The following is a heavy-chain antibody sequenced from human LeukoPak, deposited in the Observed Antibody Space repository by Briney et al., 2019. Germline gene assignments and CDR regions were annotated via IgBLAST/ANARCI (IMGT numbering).Heavy chain of an antibody. CDR2: IGSSGST. CDR1: GFTFSTYD. D-gene: IGHD3-10*01. J-gene: IGHJ4*02. CDR3: ANPFYGSGPRGY. V-gene: IGHV3-23*01. Sequence: LPGGSLRLSCAASGFTFSTYDMTWVRQAPGKGLEWVSAIGSSGSTYYADSVKGRFTISRDNSKNTLYLQMNSLRAKDTAIYYCANPFYGSGPRGYWGQGTLVTVSS.